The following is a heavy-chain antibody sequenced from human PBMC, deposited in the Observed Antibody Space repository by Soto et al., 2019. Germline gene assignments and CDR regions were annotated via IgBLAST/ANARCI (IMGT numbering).Heavy chain of an antibody. CDR2: ISAYNGNT. Sequence: QVQLVQSGAEVKKPGASVKVSCKASGYTFTSYGSNWVRQAPGQGLAWMGWISAYNGNTHYAQKLQGRVTMTTDTATRTAYMELRSLRSDDTAVYSCARVKSGYAFAYWGHGTLVTVSS. J-gene: IGHJ4*01. D-gene: IGHD5-12*01. V-gene: IGHV1-18*01. CDR1: GYTFTSYG. CDR3: ARVKSGYAFAY.